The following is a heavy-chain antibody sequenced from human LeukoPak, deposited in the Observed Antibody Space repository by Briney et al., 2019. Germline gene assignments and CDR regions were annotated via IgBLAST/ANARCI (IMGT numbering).Heavy chain of an antibody. D-gene: IGHD2-21*01. CDR3: ASRNSLFY. J-gene: IGHJ4*02. CDR1: GFTFSSYW. CDR2: IKQDGSEK. V-gene: IGHV3-7*01. Sequence: GGSLRLSCAPSGFTFSSYWMSWVRQAPGKGLEWVANIKQDGSEKYYVDSVKGRFTISRDNAKNSLYLQMNSLRAEDTAVYYCASRNSLFYWGQGTLVTVSS.